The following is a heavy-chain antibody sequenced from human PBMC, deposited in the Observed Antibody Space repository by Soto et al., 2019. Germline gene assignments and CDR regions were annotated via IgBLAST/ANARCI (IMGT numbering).Heavy chain of an antibody. CDR1: GFTFDDYA. J-gene: IGHJ4*02. D-gene: IGHD3-10*01. CDR3: AKRYYYGSGTRPLWYFDY. CDR2: ISWNSGSI. V-gene: IGHV3-9*01. Sequence: EVQLVESGGGLVQPGRSLRLSCAASGFTFDDYAMHWVRQAPGKGLEWVSGISWNSGSIGYADSVKGRFTISRDNAKNSLYLQMNSLRAEDTALYYCAKRYYYGSGTRPLWYFDYWGQGTLVTVSS.